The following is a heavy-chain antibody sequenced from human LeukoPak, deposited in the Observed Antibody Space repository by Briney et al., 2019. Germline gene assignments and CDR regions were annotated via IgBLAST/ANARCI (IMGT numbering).Heavy chain of an antibody. D-gene: IGHD3-22*01. CDR3: ARGGTYYYDSSGNTFDP. V-gene: IGHV3-48*01. CDR1: GFTFSTYR. CDR2: ISSSSSTI. J-gene: IGHJ5*02. Sequence: TGGSLRLSCAASGFTFSTYRMNWVRQAPGKGLEWVSYISSSSSTIHYADSVKGRFTISRDNAKNSLYLQMNSLRAEDTAVYYCARGGTYYYDSSGNTFDPWGQGTLVTVSS.